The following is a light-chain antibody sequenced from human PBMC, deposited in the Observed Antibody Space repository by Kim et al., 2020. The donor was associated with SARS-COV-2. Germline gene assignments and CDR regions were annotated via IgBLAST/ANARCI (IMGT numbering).Light chain of an antibody. CDR2: EDS. CDR3: QSYDISNVI. V-gene: IGLV6-57*03. CDR1: RGNIADNC. Sequence: GNTITIACARNRGNIADNCVKWYQQRPGSAPTIVIYEDSERPSGVPNRFSGSIDTSSSSASLTISGLKTEDEADYYCQSYDISNVIFGGGTQLTVL. J-gene: IGLJ2*01.